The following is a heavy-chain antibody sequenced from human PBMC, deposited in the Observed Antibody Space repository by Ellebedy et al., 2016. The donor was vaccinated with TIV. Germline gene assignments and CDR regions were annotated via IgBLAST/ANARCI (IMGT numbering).Heavy chain of an antibody. CDR2: IKPDGSEK. CDR3: ARGGAGFDSMNRELSFDS. J-gene: IGHJ4*02. D-gene: IGHD1-26*01. V-gene: IGHV3-7*01. CDR1: GFTFRTSW. Sequence: GESLKISXGGAGFTFRTSWMTWVRQAPGKGLEWVAHIKPDGSEKYYVDSVKGRFTISRDNTKNSLFLQMNSLRVEDTAVYYCARGGAGFDSMNRELSFDSWGQGTLVTVSS.